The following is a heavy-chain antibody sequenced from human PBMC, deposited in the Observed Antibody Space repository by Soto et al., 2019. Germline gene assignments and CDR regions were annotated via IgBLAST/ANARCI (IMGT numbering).Heavy chain of an antibody. Sequence: PSETLSLTCTISGDSISISSYYWAWIRQPPGKGLEWIGSMYYSGSTYNNPSLKSRVTMSVDTPKKQFSLILSSVTAADTAVYYCAAMLIVGAKQYYFDYWDEGNLVTVAS. V-gene: IGHV4-39*01. CDR2: MYYSGST. CDR3: AAMLIVGAKQYYFDY. J-gene: IGHJ4*01. D-gene: IGHD1-26*01. CDR1: GDSISISSYY.